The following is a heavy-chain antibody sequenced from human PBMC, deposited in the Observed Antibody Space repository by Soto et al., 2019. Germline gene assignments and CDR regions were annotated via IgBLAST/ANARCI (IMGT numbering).Heavy chain of an antibody. J-gene: IGHJ5*02. CDR1: SGSISSYY. D-gene: IGHD6-13*01. CDR2: IHYTGNT. CDR3: AKGYSSSWYWLDP. Sequence: SETLSLTCTVSSGSISSYYWSWIRQPPGKGLEWIGYIHYTGNTNSNPSLKGRVTLSIDPSWNQFSLKLRSVTAADTAIYYCAKGYSSSWYWLDPWGQGTLVTVSS. V-gene: IGHV4-59*01.